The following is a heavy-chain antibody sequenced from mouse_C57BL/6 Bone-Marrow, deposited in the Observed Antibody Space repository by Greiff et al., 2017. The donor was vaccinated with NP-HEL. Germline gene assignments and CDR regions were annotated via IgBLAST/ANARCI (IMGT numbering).Heavy chain of an antibody. Sequence: VQLQQSGPELVKPGASVKISCKASGYTFTDYYMNWVKQSHGKSLEWIGDINPNNGGTSYNQKFKGKATLTVDKSSSTAYMELRSLTSEDSAVYYCAIRRWFAYWGQGTLVTVSA. CDR3: AIRRWFAY. CDR2: INPNNGGT. J-gene: IGHJ3*01. V-gene: IGHV1-26*01. CDR1: GYTFTDYY.